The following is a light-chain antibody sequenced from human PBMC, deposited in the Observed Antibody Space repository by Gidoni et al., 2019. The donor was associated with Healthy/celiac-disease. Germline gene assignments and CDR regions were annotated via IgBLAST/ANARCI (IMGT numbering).Light chain of an antibody. CDR3: QQYGSSPPWT. Sequence: EIVLPHSPGTLSLSPGERATLSCRASQSVSSCLAWYQQKPGQAPRLLIYGASSRATGIPDRFSGSGSGTDFTLTISRLEPEDFAVYYCQQYGSSPPWTFGQGTKVEIK. CDR2: GAS. CDR1: QSVSSC. J-gene: IGKJ1*01. V-gene: IGKV3-20*01.